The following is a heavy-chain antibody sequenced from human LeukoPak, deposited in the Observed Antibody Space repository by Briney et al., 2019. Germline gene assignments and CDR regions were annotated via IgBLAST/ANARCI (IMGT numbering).Heavy chain of an antibody. V-gene: IGHV4-30-4*01. CDR3: ASWIVRGGWFDP. CDR2: IYYSGST. CDR1: GGSISSGDYY. J-gene: IGHJ5*02. Sequence: PSETLSLTCTVSGGSISSGDYYWSWIRQPPGKGLEWIGYIYYSGSTYYNPSLKSRVTISADTSKNQFSLKLSSVTAADTAVYYCASWIVRGGWFDPWGQGTLVTVSS. D-gene: IGHD1-26*01.